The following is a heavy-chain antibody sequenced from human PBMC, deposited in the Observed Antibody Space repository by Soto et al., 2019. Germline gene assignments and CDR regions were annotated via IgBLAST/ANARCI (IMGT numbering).Heavy chain of an antibody. CDR2: IYHSGST. J-gene: IGHJ4*02. V-gene: IGHV4-30-2*01. Sequence: SLSLTCSVYGVSISSGGYSWSWIRQPPGKGLEWIGYIYHSGSTYYNPSLKSRVTISVDRSKNQFSLKLSSVNAADKAVYYCASKRGGYYDSSGYSHTYYFDYWGQGTLVTVYS. D-gene: IGHD3-22*01. CDR1: GVSISSGGYS. CDR3: ASKRGGYYDSSGYSHTYYFDY.